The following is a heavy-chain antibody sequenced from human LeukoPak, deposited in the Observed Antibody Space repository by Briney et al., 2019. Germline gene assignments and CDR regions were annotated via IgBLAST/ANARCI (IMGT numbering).Heavy chain of an antibody. Sequence: GSLRLSCAASGFTFSSYWMSWLRQPPGKGLEWIGEINHSGSTNYNPSLKSRVTISVDTSKNQFSLKLSSVTAADTAVYYCARGKRWVTTYPDYWGQGTLVTVSS. V-gene: IGHV4-34*01. CDR3: ARGKRWVTTYPDY. CDR2: INHSGST. CDR1: GFTFSSYW. D-gene: IGHD4-11*01. J-gene: IGHJ4*02.